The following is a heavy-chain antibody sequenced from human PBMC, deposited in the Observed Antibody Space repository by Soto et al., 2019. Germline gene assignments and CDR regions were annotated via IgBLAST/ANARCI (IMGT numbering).Heavy chain of an antibody. D-gene: IGHD6-19*01. CDR3: VRFASSGWYTGGY. J-gene: IGHJ4*02. V-gene: IGHV1-18*01. CDR1: GYTFTNYD. CDR2: ISPYSGNT. Sequence: QIQLVQSGAEVKKPGASVKVSCKTSGYTFTNYDIGWVRRAPGQGLEWMGWISPYSGNTNYAQKLQDRVTMTTDTSTRTAYMDLRSLRSDDTAMYYCVRFASSGWYTGGYWGQGTRVTVSS.